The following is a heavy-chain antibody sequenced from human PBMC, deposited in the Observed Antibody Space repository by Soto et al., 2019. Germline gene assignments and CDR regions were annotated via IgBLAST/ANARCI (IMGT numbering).Heavy chain of an antibody. J-gene: IGHJ4*02. CDR1: GFTFSSYS. D-gene: IGHD2-8*02. V-gene: IGHV3-48*02. Sequence: XXSLRLFCAASGFTFSSYSMNWVRQAPGKGLEWVSYISSSSSTIYYADSVKGRFTISRDNAKNSLYMQMNSLRDEDTAVYYCSWWLSPYWGQGALVTVSS. CDR2: ISSSSSTI. CDR3: SWWLSPY.